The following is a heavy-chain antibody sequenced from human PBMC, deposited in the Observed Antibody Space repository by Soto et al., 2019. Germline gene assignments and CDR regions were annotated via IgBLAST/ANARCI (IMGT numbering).Heavy chain of an antibody. CDR3: ASYGIYYYYGMDV. D-gene: IGHD1-26*01. CDR1: GFTVSSNY. J-gene: IGHJ6*02. Sequence: GGSLRLSCAASGFTVSSNYMSWVRQAPGKGLEWVSVIYSGGSTYYADSVKGRFTISRDNSKNTLYLQMNSLRAEDTAVYCCASYGIYYYYGMDVWGQGTTVTVSS. CDR2: IYSGGST. V-gene: IGHV3-53*01.